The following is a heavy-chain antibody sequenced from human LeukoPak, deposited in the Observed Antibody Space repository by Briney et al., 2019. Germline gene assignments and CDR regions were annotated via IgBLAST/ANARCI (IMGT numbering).Heavy chain of an antibody. Sequence: GGSLRLSCAASGFTFSSYGMHWVRQAPGKGLEWVAFIRYDGSNKYYADSVKGRFTISRDNSKNTLYLQMNSLRAEDTAVYYCAKAGSVPAATPIDYWGQGTLVTVSS. CDR1: GFTFSSYG. CDR2: IRYDGSNK. J-gene: IGHJ4*02. D-gene: IGHD2-2*01. CDR3: AKAGSVPAATPIDY. V-gene: IGHV3-30*02.